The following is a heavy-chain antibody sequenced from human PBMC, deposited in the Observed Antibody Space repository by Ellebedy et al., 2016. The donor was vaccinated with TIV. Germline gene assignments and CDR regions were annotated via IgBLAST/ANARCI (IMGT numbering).Heavy chain of an antibody. V-gene: IGHV1-69*04. J-gene: IGHJ4*02. CDR2: IIPILGIA. Sequence: AASVKVSCKASGGTFSSYAISWVRQAPGQGLEWMGRIIPILGIANYAQKFQGRVTITADKSTSTAYMELSSLRSEDTAVYYCASPLGNNWNDWGYWGQGTLVTVSS. CDR3: ASPLGNNWNDWGY. CDR1: GGTFSSYA. D-gene: IGHD1-1*01.